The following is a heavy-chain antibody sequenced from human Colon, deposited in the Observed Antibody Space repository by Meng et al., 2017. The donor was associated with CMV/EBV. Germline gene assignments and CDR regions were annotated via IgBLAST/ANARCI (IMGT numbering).Heavy chain of an antibody. D-gene: IGHD3-10*01. Sequence: SETLSLTCAVYGGSFSGYYWSWIRQPPGKGLEWIGEINHSGSTNYNPSLKSRVTISVDTSKNQFSLKLSSVTAADTAVYYCARGRGSMVRGLIKFLDYWGQGTLVTVSS. J-gene: IGHJ4*02. CDR2: INHSGST. CDR3: ARGRGSMVRGLIKFLDY. CDR1: GGSFSGYY. V-gene: IGHV4-34*01.